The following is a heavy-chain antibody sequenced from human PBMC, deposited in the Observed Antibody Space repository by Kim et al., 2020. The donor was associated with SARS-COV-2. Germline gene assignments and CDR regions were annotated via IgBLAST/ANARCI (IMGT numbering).Heavy chain of an antibody. Sequence: GGSLRLSCAASGFTFSSYGMHWVRQAPGKGLEWVAVIWYDGSNKYYADSVKGRFTISRDNSKNTLYLQMNSLRAEDTAVYYCARDGPPYCSSTSCYPDYWGQGTLVTVSS. J-gene: IGHJ4*02. CDR1: GFTFSSYG. D-gene: IGHD2-2*01. CDR3: ARDGPPYCSSTSCYPDY. CDR2: IWYDGSNK. V-gene: IGHV3-33*01.